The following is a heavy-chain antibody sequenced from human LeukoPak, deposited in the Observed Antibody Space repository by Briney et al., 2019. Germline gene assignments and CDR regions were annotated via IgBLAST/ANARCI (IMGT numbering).Heavy chain of an antibody. Sequence: GGSLRLSCAASGFTFSSYAMSWVRQAPGKGLEWVSAISGSGGSTYYADSVKGRFTISRDNSKNTLYLQMNSLRAGDTAVYYCARVPTSGTYYYFDYWGQGTLVTVSS. D-gene: IGHD2-8*01. V-gene: IGHV3-23*01. J-gene: IGHJ4*02. CDR2: ISGSGGST. CDR1: GFTFSSYA. CDR3: ARVPTSGTYYYFDY.